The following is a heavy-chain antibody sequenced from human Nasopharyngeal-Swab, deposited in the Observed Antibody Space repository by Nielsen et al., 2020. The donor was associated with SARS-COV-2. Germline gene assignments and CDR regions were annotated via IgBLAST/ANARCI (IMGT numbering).Heavy chain of an antibody. D-gene: IGHD3-10*01. CDR1: GYTFTSYD. J-gene: IGHJ4*02. Sequence: ASVKVSCKASGYTFTSYDINWVRQATGQGLEWMGRINPNSGGTNYAQKFQGRVTMTRDTSISTAYMELSRLRSDDTAVYYCASTSQGPYGSGSYPMGWGQGTLVTVSS. V-gene: IGHV1-2*06. CDR3: ASTSQGPYGSGSYPMG. CDR2: INPNSGGT.